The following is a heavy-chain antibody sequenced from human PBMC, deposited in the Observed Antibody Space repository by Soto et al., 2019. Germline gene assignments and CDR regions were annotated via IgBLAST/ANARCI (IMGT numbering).Heavy chain of an antibody. CDR2: IIPILGIA. J-gene: IGHJ4*02. V-gene: IGHV1-69*02. Sequence: SVKVSCKASGGTFSSYTISWVRQAPGQGLEWMGRIIPILGIANYAQKFQGRVTITADKSTSTAYMELNSLRSEDTAVYYCARVRYSSSWFEYWGQGTLVTVSS. CDR3: ARVRYSSSWFEY. D-gene: IGHD6-13*01. CDR1: GGTFSSYT.